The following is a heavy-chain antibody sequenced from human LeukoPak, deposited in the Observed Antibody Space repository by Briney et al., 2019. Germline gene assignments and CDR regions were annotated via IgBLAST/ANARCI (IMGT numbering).Heavy chain of an antibody. CDR1: GFTVSTNY. V-gene: IGHV3-53*01. J-gene: IGHJ4*02. CDR3: ARDLVGVPAAIGY. Sequence: GGSLRLSCAASGFTVSTNYMSWVRQAPGKGLEWVSVIYSGGSTYYADSVKGRVTISRDNSKNTLYLQMNSLRAEDTAVYHCARDLVGVPAAIGYWGQGTLVTVSS. CDR2: IYSGGST. D-gene: IGHD2-2*01.